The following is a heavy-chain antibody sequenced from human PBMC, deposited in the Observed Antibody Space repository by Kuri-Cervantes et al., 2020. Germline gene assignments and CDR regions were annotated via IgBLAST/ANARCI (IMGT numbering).Heavy chain of an antibody. CDR1: GFTFSSYA. CDR3: ARERIRTVTYYGMDV. Sequence: GGSLRLSCAASGFTFSSYAMSWVRQAPGKGLEWVSAISGSGGSTYYADSVKGRFTISRDNSKNTLYLQMNSLRAEDTAVYYCARERIRTVTYYGMDVWGQGTTVTVSS. D-gene: IGHD4-17*01. CDR2: ISGSGGST. J-gene: IGHJ6*02. V-gene: IGHV3-23*01.